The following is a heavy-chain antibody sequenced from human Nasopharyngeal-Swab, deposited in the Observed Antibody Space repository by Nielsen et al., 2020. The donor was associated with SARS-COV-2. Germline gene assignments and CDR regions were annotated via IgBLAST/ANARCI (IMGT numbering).Heavy chain of an antibody. Sequence: SETLSLTCTVSGGSISSYYWRWIRQPPGKGLERIGYIYYSGSTNYNPSLKSRVTISVDTSKNQFSLKLSSVTAADTAVYYCARASYYDFWSGYYRSDYYGMDVWGQGTTVTVSS. J-gene: IGHJ6*02. D-gene: IGHD3-3*01. CDR3: ARASYYDFWSGYYRSDYYGMDV. V-gene: IGHV4-59*01. CDR1: GGSISSYY. CDR2: IYYSGST.